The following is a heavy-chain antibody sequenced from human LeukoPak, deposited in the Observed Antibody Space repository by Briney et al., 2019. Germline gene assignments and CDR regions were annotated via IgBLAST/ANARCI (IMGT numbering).Heavy chain of an antibody. J-gene: IGHJ4*02. CDR1: GFTFSSYS. CDR2: ISSSSSYI. Sequence: PGGSLRLSCAASGFTFSSYSMNWVRQAPGKGLEWVSSISSSSSYIYYADSVKGRFTISRDNAKNSLYLQMNSLRAEDTAVYCCARDAPRDGYNDYWGQGTLVTVSS. CDR3: ARDAPRDGYNDY. V-gene: IGHV3-21*01. D-gene: IGHD5-24*01.